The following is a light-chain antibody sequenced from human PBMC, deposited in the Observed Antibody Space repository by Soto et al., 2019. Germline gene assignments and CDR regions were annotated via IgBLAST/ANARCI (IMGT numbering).Light chain of an antibody. V-gene: IGLV8-61*01. CDR3: VLYMGSGISV. CDR1: SGSVSTNYY. J-gene: IGLJ3*02. CDR2: STN. Sequence: QTVVTQEPSFSVSPGGTVTLTCGLTSGSVSTNYYPSWYQQTPGQAPRTLIYSTNIRSSGVPDRFSGSILGNKAALTITGAQADDESDYYCVLYMGSGISVFGGGTKVTVL.